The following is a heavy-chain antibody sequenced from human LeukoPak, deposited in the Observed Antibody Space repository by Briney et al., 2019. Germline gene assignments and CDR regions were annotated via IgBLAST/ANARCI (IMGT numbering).Heavy chain of an antibody. CDR3: ARAPLEVNDAFDI. V-gene: IGHV4-34*01. CDR2: INHSGST. Sequence: PSETLSLTCAVYGGSFSGYYWSWIRQPPVKGLEWIGEINHSGSTNYNPSLKSRVTISVDTSKNQFSLKLSSVTAADTAVYYCARAPLEVNDAFDIWGQGTMVTVSS. J-gene: IGHJ3*02. CDR1: GGSFSGYY.